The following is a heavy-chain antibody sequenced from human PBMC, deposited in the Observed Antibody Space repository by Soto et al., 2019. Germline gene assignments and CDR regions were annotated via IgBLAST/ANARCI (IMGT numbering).Heavy chain of an antibody. CDR3: ARGGSADWYFDL. CDR2: TKTDGSEK. D-gene: IGHD3-16*01. J-gene: IGHJ2*01. Sequence: PGGSLRLSCAASGFTFSSYWMSWVRQAPGKGLEWVANTKTDGSEKYYVDSVKGRFTVSRDNAKNSLYLQMNSLRAGDTAVYYCARGGSADWYFDLWGRGTLVTVSS. V-gene: IGHV3-7*01. CDR1: GFTFSSYW.